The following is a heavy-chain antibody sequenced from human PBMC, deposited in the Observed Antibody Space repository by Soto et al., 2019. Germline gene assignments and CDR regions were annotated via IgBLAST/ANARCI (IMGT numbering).Heavy chain of an antibody. CDR3: ARQLGYSSSWYLGNWFDP. J-gene: IGHJ5*02. CDR2: IYYSGST. Sequence: SETLSLTCTVFGGSISSSSYYWGWIRQPPGKGLEWIGSIYYSGSTYYNPSLKSRVTISVDTSKNQFSLKLSSVTAADTAVYYCARQLGYSSSWYLGNWFDPWGQGTLVTVSS. D-gene: IGHD6-13*01. V-gene: IGHV4-39*01. CDR1: GGSISSSSYY.